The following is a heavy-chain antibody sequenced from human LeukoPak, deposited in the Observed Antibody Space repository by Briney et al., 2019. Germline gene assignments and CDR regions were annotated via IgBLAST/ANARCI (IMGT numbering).Heavy chain of an antibody. CDR3: ARWRHYYVSSGYGGSYYFDY. V-gene: IGHV4-4*07. J-gene: IGHJ4*02. D-gene: IGHD3-22*01. CDR1: GGSISSYY. CDR2: IYTSGST. Sequence: SETLSLTCTVSGGSISSYYWSWIRQPAGKGLEWIGRIYTSGSTNYNPSLKSRVTMSVDTSKNQFSLKLSSVTAADTAVYYCARWRHYYVSSGYGGSYYFDYWGQGTLVTVSS.